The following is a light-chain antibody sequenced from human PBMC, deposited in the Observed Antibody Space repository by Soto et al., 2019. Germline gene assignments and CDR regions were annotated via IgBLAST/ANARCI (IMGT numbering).Light chain of an antibody. Sequence: QSALTQPASVSGSPGQSITISCTGTSSDVGGYNYVSWYQQHPGKAPKLMIYDVSNRPSGVSNCFSGSKSGNTASLTISGLQAEDEADYSCSSYTSSSTPYVVFGGGTKVTVL. CDR3: SSYTSSSTPYVV. V-gene: IGLV2-14*01. CDR1: SSDVGGYNY. CDR2: DVS. J-gene: IGLJ2*01.